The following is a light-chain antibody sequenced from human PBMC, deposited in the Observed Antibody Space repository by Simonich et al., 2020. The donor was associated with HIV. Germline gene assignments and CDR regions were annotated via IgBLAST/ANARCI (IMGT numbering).Light chain of an antibody. CDR3: HQRSNWPPLT. CDR1: QSVSSNY. J-gene: IGKJ4*01. CDR2: GAS. Sequence: EIVLTQSPGTLSLSPGEGATLSCRASQSVSSNYLAWYQQKPGQAPRLLIYGASTGATGIPASFSGSGSGTDFTLTISSLEPEDFAVYYCHQRSNWPPLTFGGGTKVEIK. V-gene: IGKV3-11*01.